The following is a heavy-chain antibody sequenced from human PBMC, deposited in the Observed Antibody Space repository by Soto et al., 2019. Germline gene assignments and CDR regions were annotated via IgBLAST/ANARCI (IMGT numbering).Heavy chain of an antibody. V-gene: IGHV3-23*01. D-gene: IGHD2-2*01. CDR1: GFTFSSYA. CDR2: ISGSGGST. J-gene: IGHJ6*02. Sequence: GGSLRLSCAASGFTFSSYAMSWVRQAPGKGLEWVSAISGSGGSTYYADSVKGRFTISRDNSKNTLYLQMNSLRAEDTAVYYCAKGIVPADLSYYYSGMDVWGQGTTVTVYS. CDR3: AKGIVPADLSYYYSGMDV.